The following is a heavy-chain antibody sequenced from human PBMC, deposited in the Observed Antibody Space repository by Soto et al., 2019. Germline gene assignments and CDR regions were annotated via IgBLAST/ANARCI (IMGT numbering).Heavy chain of an antibody. V-gene: IGHV3-30-3*01. CDR2: ISYDGSNK. CDR3: ARDGLEPGAFDI. Sequence: QVQLVESGGGVVQPGRSLRLSCAASGFTFSSYAMHWVRQAPGKGLEWVAVISYDGSNKYYADSVKGRFTISRDNSKNTLYLQMNSLRAEDTAVYYCARDGLEPGAFDIWGQGTMVTVSS. J-gene: IGHJ3*02. CDR1: GFTFSSYA.